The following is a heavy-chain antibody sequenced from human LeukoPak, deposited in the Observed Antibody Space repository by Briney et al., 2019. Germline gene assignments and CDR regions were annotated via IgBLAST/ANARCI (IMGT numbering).Heavy chain of an antibody. V-gene: IGHV3-48*03. CDR3: ARADTAMVKRYYYYMDV. J-gene: IGHJ6*03. Sequence: GGSLRLSCAASGFTFSSYEMNWVRQAPGKGLEWVSYISSSGSTIYYADSVKGRFTISRDNAKNSLYLQMNSLRAEDTAVYYCARADTAMVKRYYYYMDVWGKGTTVTVSS. CDR1: GFTFSSYE. CDR2: ISSSGSTI. D-gene: IGHD5-18*01.